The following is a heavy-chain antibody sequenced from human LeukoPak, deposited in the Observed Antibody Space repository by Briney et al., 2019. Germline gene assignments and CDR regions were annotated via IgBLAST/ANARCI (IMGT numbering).Heavy chain of an antibody. CDR2: IYSGGIT. CDR1: GFTVSTNY. D-gene: IGHD2-2*01. Sequence: GGSLRLSCAASGFTVSTNYMSWVRQAPGKGLEWASIIYSGGITYYADSVKGRFTISRDNSKNRLYLQMNSLRAEDTAVYYCAHCSSTGCSAGRGYYYGMDVWGQGTTVTVSS. V-gene: IGHV3-66*01. CDR3: AHCSSTGCSAGRGYYYGMDV. J-gene: IGHJ6*02.